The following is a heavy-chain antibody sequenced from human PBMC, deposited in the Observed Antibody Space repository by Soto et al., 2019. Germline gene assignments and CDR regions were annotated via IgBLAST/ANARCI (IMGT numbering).Heavy chain of an antibody. CDR1: GGSISSGGYS. CDR2: IDYGGST. D-gene: IGHD1-26*01. J-gene: IGHJ4*02. Sequence: SETLSLTCAVSGGSISSGGYSWSWIRQPPGRGLEWIGYIDYGGSTYYNPSLKSRVTISVDTSKDQFSLKLNSVTAADTAVYYCARHGRYSGSPDYWGQGTLVTVSS. CDR3: ARHGRYSGSPDY. V-gene: IGHV4-39*01.